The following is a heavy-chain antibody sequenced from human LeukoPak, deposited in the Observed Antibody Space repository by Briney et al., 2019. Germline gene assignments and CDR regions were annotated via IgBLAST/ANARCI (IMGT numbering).Heavy chain of an antibody. D-gene: IGHD3-22*01. Sequence: PSETLSLTCTVSGGSISSYYWNWIRQPPGKGLEWIGYIYYSGTTNYNPSLKSRVTISVDTSKNQFSLKLSSVTAADTAVYYCARGGSRKWLFKRYYDSSGYIDYWGQGTLVTVSS. CDR1: GGSISSYY. J-gene: IGHJ4*02. CDR3: ARGGSRKWLFKRYYDSSGYIDY. CDR2: IYYSGTT. V-gene: IGHV4-59*12.